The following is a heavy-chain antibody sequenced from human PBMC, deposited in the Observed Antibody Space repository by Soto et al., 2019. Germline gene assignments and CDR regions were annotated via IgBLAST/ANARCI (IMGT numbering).Heavy chain of an antibody. CDR1: GVTFSNSW. D-gene: IGHD1-26*01. CDR3: ARDRSYTTDY. V-gene: IGHV3-74*01. Sequence: GGSLRLSCAAAGVTFSNSWMHWVRLAPGKGLVWVSYINSDGSTTTYADSVKGRFTISRDNAKNTVYLQITSLTAEDTAVYYCARDRSYTTDYWGQGTLVTVSS. CDR2: INSDGSTT. J-gene: IGHJ4*02.